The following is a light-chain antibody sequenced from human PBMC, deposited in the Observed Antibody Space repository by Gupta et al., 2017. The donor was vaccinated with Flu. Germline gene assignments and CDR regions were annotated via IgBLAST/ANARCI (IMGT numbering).Light chain of an antibody. CDR3: SSDAGNNKYV. CDR2: EVT. V-gene: IGLV2-8*01. J-gene: IGLJ1*01. CDR1: SSDVGGFNY. Sequence: QSALPQPPSASGCPGQSVTISCTGTSSDVGGFNYVSWYQQRPGMAPKLIIYEVTKRPSGVPDRFSGSKSGNTASLTVSGLQAEDEADYYCSSDAGNNKYVFGTGTKVTIL.